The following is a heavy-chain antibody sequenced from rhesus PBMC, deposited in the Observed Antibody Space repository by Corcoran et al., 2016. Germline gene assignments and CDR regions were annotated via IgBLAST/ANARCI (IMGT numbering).Heavy chain of an antibody. CDR1: GGSVSSSNW. J-gene: IGHJ4*01. CDR2: ISGSSCST. CDR3: ARMDEGDYGYYYSYYFDY. D-gene: IGHD3-9*01. V-gene: IGHV4-65*01. Sequence: QVQLQESGPGLVKPSETLSLTCAVSGGSVSSSNWWSWIRQPPGKGLEWIGYISGSSCSTYYNPSLKSRVTISTDTSKYQFSLKLSSVTAADTAVYYCARMDEGDYGYYYSYYFDYWGQGVLVTVSS.